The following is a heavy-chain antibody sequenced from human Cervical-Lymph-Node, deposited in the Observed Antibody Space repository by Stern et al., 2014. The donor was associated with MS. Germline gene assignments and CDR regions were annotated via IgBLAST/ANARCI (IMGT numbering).Heavy chain of an antibody. D-gene: IGHD5-18*01. CDR2: IYTSGST. CDR3: AIVGYSYAFDY. V-gene: IGHV4-61*02. CDR1: GGSISSGSYY. J-gene: IGHJ4*02. Sequence: VQLVESGPGLVKPSQTLSLTCTVSGGSISSGSYYWSWIRQPAGKGLEWIGRIYTSGSTNYNPSLKSRVTISADTSKNQFSLKLSSVTAADTAVYYCAIVGYSYAFDYWGQGTLVTVSS.